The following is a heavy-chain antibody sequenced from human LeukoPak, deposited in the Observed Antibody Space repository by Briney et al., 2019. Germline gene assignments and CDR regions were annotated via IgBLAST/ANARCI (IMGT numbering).Heavy chain of an antibody. CDR2: IYHSGST. J-gene: IGHJ4*02. D-gene: IGHD4-17*01. CDR3: ARVFYGEVYFDY. V-gene: IGHV4-30-2*01. CDR1: GGSISSGGYS. Sequence: PSQTLSLTCAVSGGSISSGGYSWSWIRQPPGKGLEWIGYIYHSGSTYYNPSLKSRVTISVDRSKNQFSLKLSSVTAADTAVYYCARVFYGEVYFDYWGQGTLVTVSS.